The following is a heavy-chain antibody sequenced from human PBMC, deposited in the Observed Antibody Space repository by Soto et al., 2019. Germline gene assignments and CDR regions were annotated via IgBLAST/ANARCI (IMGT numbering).Heavy chain of an antibody. J-gene: IGHJ4*02. D-gene: IGHD2-8*01. CDR1: GFTFSSYA. CDR2: ISGSGGST. V-gene: IGHV3-23*01. CDR3: AKFTSSRYCTNGVCYDNYFDY. Sequence: EVQLLESGGGLVQPGGSLRLSCAASGFTFSSYAMSWVRQAPGKGLEWVSAISGSGGSTYYADSVKGRFIISRDNSKNTLYLQMNSLRAEDTAVYYCAKFTSSRYCTNGVCYDNYFDYWGQGTLVTVSS.